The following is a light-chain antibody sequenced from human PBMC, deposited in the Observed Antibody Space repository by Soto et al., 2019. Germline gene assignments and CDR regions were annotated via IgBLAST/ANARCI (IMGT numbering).Light chain of an antibody. CDR3: QQYNTWPRT. Sequence: EIVMTQSPATLSVSQGERVTLSCSASQSVSSDLAWYHQTPGQAPRLLIYGASTRATGIPARFSGSGSGTEFTLTINSLQSEDFAVYYCQQYNTWPRTFGQGTKVDIK. J-gene: IGKJ1*01. CDR1: QSVSSD. V-gene: IGKV3-15*01. CDR2: GAS.